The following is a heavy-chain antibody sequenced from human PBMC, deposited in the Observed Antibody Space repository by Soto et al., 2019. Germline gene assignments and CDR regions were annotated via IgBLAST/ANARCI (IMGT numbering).Heavy chain of an antibody. CDR2: INAGNGNT. CDR3: ARGASPLIDY. D-gene: IGHD1-26*01. J-gene: IGHJ4*02. CDR1: GYTFTSYA. Sequence: GASVKVSCKASGYTFTSYAMHWVRQAPGQRHEWMGWINAGNGNTKYSQKFQGRVTIFRDTSASTAYMELSSLSFEDTSVYYCARGASPLIDYWGQGTLVTVSS. V-gene: IGHV1-3*01.